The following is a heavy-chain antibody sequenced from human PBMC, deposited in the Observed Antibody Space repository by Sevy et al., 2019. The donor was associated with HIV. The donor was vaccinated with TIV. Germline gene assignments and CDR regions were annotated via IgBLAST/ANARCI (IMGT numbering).Heavy chain of an antibody. V-gene: IGHV1-18*01. J-gene: IGHJ3*02. CDR2: ISAYNGNT. CDR1: GYTFTSYG. Sequence: ASLKVSCKASGYTFTSYGISWVRQAPGQGLEWMGWISAYNGNTNYAQKLQGRVTMTTDTSTSTAYMELRSLRSDDTAVYYCARHVLRYFDWLSDAFDIWGQGTMVTVSS. D-gene: IGHD3-9*01. CDR3: ARHVLRYFDWLSDAFDI.